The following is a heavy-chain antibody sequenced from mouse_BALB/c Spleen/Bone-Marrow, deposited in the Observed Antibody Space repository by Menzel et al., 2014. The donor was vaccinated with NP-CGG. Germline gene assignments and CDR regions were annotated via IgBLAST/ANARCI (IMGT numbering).Heavy chain of an antibody. CDR2: INPYNGDT. Sequence: VQLKQSGPELVKPGASVKISCKASGYSFTGYFMNWVMQSHGKSLEWIGRINPYNGDTFYNQKFKGKATLTVDKSSSAGQMELRGLASEDSAVYYCAGSGDYGGFAYWGQGTLVTVSA. CDR3: AGSGDYGGFAY. V-gene: IGHV1-20*02. D-gene: IGHD2-4*01. J-gene: IGHJ3*01. CDR1: GYSFTGYF.